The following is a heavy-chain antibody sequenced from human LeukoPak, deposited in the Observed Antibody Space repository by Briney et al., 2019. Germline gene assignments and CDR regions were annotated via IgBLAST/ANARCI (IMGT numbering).Heavy chain of an antibody. J-gene: IGHJ5*02. CDR3: ATVDWNYRTHNWFDP. V-gene: IGHV1-24*01. Sequence: ASVKVSCKVSGYTLTELSMHWVRQAPGKGLEWMGGFDPEDGETIYAQKFQGRVTMTEDTSTDTAYMELSSLRSEDTAVYYCATVDWNYRTHNWFDPWGQGTLVTVSS. CDR1: GYTLTELS. D-gene: IGHD1-7*01. CDR2: FDPEDGET.